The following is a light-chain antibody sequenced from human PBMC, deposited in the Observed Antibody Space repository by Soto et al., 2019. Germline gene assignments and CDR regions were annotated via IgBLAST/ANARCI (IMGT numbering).Light chain of an antibody. CDR1: SNDVGGYNF. CDR3: SSYAGNNIFYV. CDR2: EVS. V-gene: IGLV2-8*01. Sequence: QSALAQPPSASGSPGQSVTISCAGTSNDVGGYNFVSWYQQHPGNAPKLMIFEVSKRPSGVPDRFSGSKSGNTASLTVSGLQAEDEADYYCSSYAGNNIFYVFGTGTKLTVL. J-gene: IGLJ1*01.